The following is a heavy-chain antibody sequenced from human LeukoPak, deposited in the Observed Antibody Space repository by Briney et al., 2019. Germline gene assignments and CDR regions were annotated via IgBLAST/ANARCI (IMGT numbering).Heavy chain of an antibody. CDR2: IIPIFGTA. V-gene: IGHV1-69*06. D-gene: IGHD4-17*01. J-gene: IGHJ4*02. CDR3: ARAGDYGDYYFDY. CDR1: GGTFSSYA. Sequence: SVKVSCKASGGTFSSYAISWVRQAPGQGLEWMGGIIPIFGTANYAQKFQGRVTITADKSTSTAYMELSSLRSEDTAVYYCARAGDYGDYYFDYWGQGTLVTVSS.